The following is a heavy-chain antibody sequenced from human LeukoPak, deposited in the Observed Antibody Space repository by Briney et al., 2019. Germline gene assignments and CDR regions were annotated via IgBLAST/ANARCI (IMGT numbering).Heavy chain of an antibody. CDR2: TYYRSKWYN. D-gene: IGHD2-15*01. J-gene: IGHJ4*02. CDR1: GDSVSSNSAA. Sequence: SQTLSLTCAISGDSVSSNSAAWNWIRQSPSRGLEWLGRTYYRSKWYNDYAVSVKSRITINPDTSKNQFSLQLNSVTPEDTAVYYCAREGYCSGGSCYSYHYWGQGTLVTVSS. CDR3: AREGYCSGGSCYSYHY. V-gene: IGHV6-1*01.